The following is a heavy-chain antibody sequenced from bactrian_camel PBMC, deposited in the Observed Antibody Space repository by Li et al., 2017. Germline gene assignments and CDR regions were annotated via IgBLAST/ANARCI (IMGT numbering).Heavy chain of an antibody. CDR2: IDTGGGPT. CDR3: AADRWRYGGSWGDPRRYNY. J-gene: IGHJ4*01. CDR1: GSTYLRNT. V-gene: IGHV3S54*01. Sequence: QVQLVESGGDSVQAGGSLRLSCAASGSTYLRNTWAWFRQAPGQEREGVAAIDTGGGPTYYADSVKGRFTISHDNAKNTVYLRMNSLKPEDASIYYCAADRWRYGGSWGDPRRYNYWGQGTQVTVS. D-gene: IGHD6*01.